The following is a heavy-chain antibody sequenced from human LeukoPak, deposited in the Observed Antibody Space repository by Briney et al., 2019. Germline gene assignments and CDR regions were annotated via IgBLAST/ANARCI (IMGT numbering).Heavy chain of an antibody. V-gene: IGHV4-34*01. Sequence: SETLSLTCAVYGGSFSGYYWSWIRQPPGKGLEWIGEINHSGSTNYNPSLKSRVTISVDTSKNQFSPKLSSVTAADTAVYYCARVGRFITMIVAVTKGYFDYWGQGTLVTVSS. CDR3: ARVGRFITMIVAVTKGYFDY. CDR1: GGSFSGYY. CDR2: INHSGST. D-gene: IGHD3-22*01. J-gene: IGHJ4*02.